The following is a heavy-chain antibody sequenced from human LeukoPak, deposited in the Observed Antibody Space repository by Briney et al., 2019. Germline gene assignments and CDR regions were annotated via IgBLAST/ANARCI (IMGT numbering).Heavy chain of an antibody. CDR2: ISSSGSTI. D-gene: IGHD3-10*01. CDR3: ASHSDYYYGMDV. Sequence: PGGSLRLSCSASGFTFSSYEMNWVRQAPGKGLEWVSYISSSGSTIYYADSVKGRFTISRDNAKNSLYLQMNSLRAEDTAVYYCASHSDYYYGMDVWGRGTTVTVSS. CDR1: GFTFSSYE. V-gene: IGHV3-48*03. J-gene: IGHJ6*02.